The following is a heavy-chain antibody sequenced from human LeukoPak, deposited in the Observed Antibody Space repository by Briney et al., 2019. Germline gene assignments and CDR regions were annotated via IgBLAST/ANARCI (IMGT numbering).Heavy chain of an antibody. J-gene: IGHJ3*02. D-gene: IGHD3-10*01. CDR2: IYLSGTT. CDR3: ARRDAVRGGFDAFDI. Sequence: SETLSLTCTISGGSISSRGYYWGWIRQSPGKGLEWIGNIYLSGTTYYNPSFKSRVTISVDTSKNQLSLSLSSVTAADTAVYYRARRDAVRGGFDAFDIWGQGTMVAVSS. CDR1: GGSISSRGYY. V-gene: IGHV4-39*01.